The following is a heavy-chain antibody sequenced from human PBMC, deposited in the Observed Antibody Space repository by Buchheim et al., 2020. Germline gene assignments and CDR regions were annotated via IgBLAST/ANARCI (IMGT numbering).Heavy chain of an antibody. CDR1: GGSISSSSYY. J-gene: IGHJ6*02. D-gene: IGHD3-9*01. CDR2: IYYSWST. CDR3: ARHHPPGYDILTGYYYYYYGMDV. V-gene: IGHV4-39*01. Sequence: QLQLQESGPGLVKPSETLSLTCTVSGGSISSSSYYWGWIRQPPGKGLEWIGSIYYSWSTYYNPSLKSRVTISVDTSKNQFSLKLSSVTAADTAVYYCARHHPPGYDILTGYYYYYYGMDVWGQGTT.